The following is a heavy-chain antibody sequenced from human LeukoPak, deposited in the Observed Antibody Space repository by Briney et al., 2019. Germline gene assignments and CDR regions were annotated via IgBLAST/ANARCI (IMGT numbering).Heavy chain of an antibody. Sequence: SETLSLTCAVYGGSFSGYYWSWIRQPPGKGLEWIGEINHSGSTNYNPSLKSRVTISVDTSKNQFSLKLSSVTAADTAVYYCARDHYDYVWGSYRYFDYWGQETLVTVSS. J-gene: IGHJ4*02. D-gene: IGHD3-16*02. CDR1: GGSFSGYY. CDR2: INHSGST. CDR3: ARDHYDYVWGSYRYFDY. V-gene: IGHV4-34*01.